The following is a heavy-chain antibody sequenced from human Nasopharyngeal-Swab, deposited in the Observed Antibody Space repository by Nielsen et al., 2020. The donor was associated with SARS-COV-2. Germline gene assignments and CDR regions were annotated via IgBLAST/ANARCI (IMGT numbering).Heavy chain of an antibody. Sequence: GGSLRLSCAASGFTFSSYWMHWVRQAPGKGLVWVARIKSDGSSTSYADSVKGRFTISRDNAKNTLYLQMNSLRAEDTAVYYCARAYYFDSWGQGTPVTVSS. CDR2: IKSDGSST. V-gene: IGHV3-74*01. CDR3: ARAYYFDS. CDR1: GFTFSSYW. J-gene: IGHJ4*02.